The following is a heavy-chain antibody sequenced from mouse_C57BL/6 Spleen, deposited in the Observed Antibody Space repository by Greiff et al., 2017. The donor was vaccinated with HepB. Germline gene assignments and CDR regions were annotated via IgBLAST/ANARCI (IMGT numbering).Heavy chain of an antibody. Sequence: VKLVESGAELVRPGASVKLSCKASGYTFTDYYINWVKQRPGQGLEWIARIYPGSGNTYYNEKFKGKATLTAEKSSSTAYMQLSSLTSEDSAVYFCARADYSTLYYAMDYWGQGTSVTVSS. D-gene: IGHD2-5*01. V-gene: IGHV1-76*01. CDR1: GYTFTDYY. CDR2: IYPGSGNT. CDR3: ARADYSTLYYAMDY. J-gene: IGHJ4*01.